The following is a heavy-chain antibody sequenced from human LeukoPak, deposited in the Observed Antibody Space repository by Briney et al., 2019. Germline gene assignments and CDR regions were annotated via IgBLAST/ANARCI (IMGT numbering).Heavy chain of an antibody. J-gene: IGHJ4*02. Sequence: ASVTVSFKASGYTFTSYGISWVRQAPGQGLEWMGWISAYNGNTNYAQKLQGRVTMTTDTSTSTAYMELRSLRSDDTAVYYCATFNYYDSSGYYHDFDYWGQGTLVTVSS. CDR2: ISAYNGNT. CDR1: GYTFTSYG. V-gene: IGHV1-18*01. D-gene: IGHD3-22*01. CDR3: ATFNYYDSSGYYHDFDY.